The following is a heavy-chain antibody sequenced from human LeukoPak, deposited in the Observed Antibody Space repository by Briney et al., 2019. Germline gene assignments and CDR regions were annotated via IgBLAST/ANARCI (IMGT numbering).Heavy chain of an antibody. CDR1: GFTFSSYS. J-gene: IGHJ4*02. CDR3: ARDVEWELLTDNY. V-gene: IGHV3-21*01. Sequence: PGGSLRLSCAASGFTFSSYSMNWVRQAPGKGLEWVSSISSSSSYIYYADSVKGRFTISRDNAKNSLYLQMNSPRAEDTAVYYCARDVEWELLTDNYWGQGTLVTVSS. CDR2: ISSSSSYI. D-gene: IGHD1-26*01.